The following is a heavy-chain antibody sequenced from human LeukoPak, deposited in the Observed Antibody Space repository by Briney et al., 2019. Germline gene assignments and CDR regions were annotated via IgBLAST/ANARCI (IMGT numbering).Heavy chain of an antibody. CDR1: GFTFSDHA. Sequence: GGSLRLSCAASGFTFSDHAMSWVRQAPAKGLEWVSSINGNGGGSYYIDSVKGRFTVSRDNSENALYLQMNSLRAEDTAVYYCAREYITMIVVVITRYFDYWGQGTLVTVSS. J-gene: IGHJ4*02. D-gene: IGHD3-22*01. CDR2: INGNGGGS. V-gene: IGHV3-23*01. CDR3: AREYITMIVVVITRYFDY.